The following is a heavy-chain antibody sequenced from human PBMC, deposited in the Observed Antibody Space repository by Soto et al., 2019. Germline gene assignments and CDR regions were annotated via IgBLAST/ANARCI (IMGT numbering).Heavy chain of an antibody. Sequence: GGSLRLSCAASGFTFDDYAMHWVRQAPGKGLEWVSGISWNSGSIGYADSVKGRFTISRDNAKNSLYLQMNSLRAEDTALYYCAKDTVGRYSYLRGWFDPWGQGTLVTVSS. CDR3: AKDTVGRYSYLRGWFDP. D-gene: IGHD5-18*01. CDR1: GFTFDDYA. CDR2: ISWNSGSI. J-gene: IGHJ5*02. V-gene: IGHV3-9*01.